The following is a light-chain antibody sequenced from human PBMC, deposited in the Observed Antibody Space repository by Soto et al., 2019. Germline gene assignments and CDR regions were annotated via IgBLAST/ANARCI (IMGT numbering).Light chain of an antibody. V-gene: IGKV3-20*01. CDR1: QSVSSSY. CDR2: GAS. J-gene: IGKJ2*01. CDR3: QQYASSPYT. Sequence: EIVLTQSPGTLSLSPGERATLSCRASQSVSSSYLAWYQQKPGQAPRLLIYGASSRATGIPDRFSGSGSGTAFPLTIRRLEPEDFAVYYFQQYASSPYTFGQAPQLQIK.